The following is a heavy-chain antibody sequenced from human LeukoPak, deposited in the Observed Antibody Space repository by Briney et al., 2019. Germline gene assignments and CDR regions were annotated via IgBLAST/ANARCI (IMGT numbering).Heavy chain of an antibody. D-gene: IGHD6-13*01. CDR1: RYTLIHYY. V-gene: IGHV1-2*02. J-gene: IGHJ4*02. CDR2: INPNTAGT. Sequence: GASVKVSCKAARYTLIHYYIYSVRQAPGQGLEWIGCINPNTAGTKYVQKFQGRVTMTRDTSISTAYMELSNLTSDDTATYYCAKNDVYCSSGACYRFGSCGEGTLVSVSS. CDR3: AKNDVYCSSGACYRFGS.